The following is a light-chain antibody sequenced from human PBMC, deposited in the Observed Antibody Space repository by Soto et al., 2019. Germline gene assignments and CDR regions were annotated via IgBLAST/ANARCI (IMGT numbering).Light chain of an antibody. CDR1: QSVSSNY. J-gene: IGKJ2*01. CDR2: DTS. V-gene: IGKV3-20*01. CDR3: QQYGSSPPMYT. Sequence: EIVLTQSPGTLSLSPGERATLSCRASQSVSSNYFAWYQQKPGQAPRLLIYDTSSRATGIPDRFSGSGSGTDFTRTISRLEPEDFAVYYCQQYGSSPPMYTFGQGTKLEIK.